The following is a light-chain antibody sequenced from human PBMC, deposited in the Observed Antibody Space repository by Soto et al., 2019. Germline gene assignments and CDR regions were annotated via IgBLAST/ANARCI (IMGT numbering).Light chain of an antibody. Sequence: DIVMTQSPASLAVSLGERATINCKSSQRVLYSSSNKNYLAWYQQKPGQPPKLLIYWASTRESGVPDRLSGSGSGTDFTLTISSLQAEDVAVYYCQQYCSSPWTFGQGTKVEIK. CDR2: WAS. V-gene: IGKV4-1*01. CDR1: QRVLYSSSNKNY. J-gene: IGKJ1*01. CDR3: QQYCSSPWT.